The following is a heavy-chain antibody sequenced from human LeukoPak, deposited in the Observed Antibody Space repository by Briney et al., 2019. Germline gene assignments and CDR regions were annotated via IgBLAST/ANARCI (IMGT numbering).Heavy chain of an antibody. CDR1: GYTFTSYG. Sequence: ATVKVSCKASGYTFTSYGISWVRQAPGQGLEWMGWISAYNGNTNYAQKLQGRVTMTTDTSTSTAYMELRSLRSDDTAVYYCARLAPLIAAAGPTEHYYYYYMDVWGKGTTVTVSS. V-gene: IGHV1-18*01. CDR3: ARLAPLIAAAGPTEHYYYYYMDV. J-gene: IGHJ6*03. D-gene: IGHD6-13*01. CDR2: ISAYNGNT.